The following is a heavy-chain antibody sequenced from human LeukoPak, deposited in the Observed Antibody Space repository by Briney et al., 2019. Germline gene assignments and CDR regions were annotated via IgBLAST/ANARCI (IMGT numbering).Heavy chain of an antibody. CDR1: GYTFTSYD. CDR3: VRTPPNWGADY. D-gene: IGHD7-27*01. CDR2: MSPNSGIT. V-gene: IGHV1-8*01. J-gene: IGHJ4*02. Sequence: ATVKVSCKASGYTFTSYDINWVRQATGQGLEWMGWMSPNSGITGYAQKFQGRVTMTRNTAISTAYMELSSLRSEDTAVYYCVRTPPNWGADYWGQGTLVTVSS.